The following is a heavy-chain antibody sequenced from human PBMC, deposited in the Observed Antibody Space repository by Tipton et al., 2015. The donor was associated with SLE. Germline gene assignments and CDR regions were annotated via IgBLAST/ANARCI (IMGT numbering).Heavy chain of an antibody. V-gene: IGHV3-21*01. Sequence: GSLRLSCAASGFTFSSYSMNWVRQAPGKGLEWVSSISSSSSYIYYADSVKGRFTIPRDNAKNSLYLQMNSLRAEDTAVYYCARGRLPIAVAGYFDYWGQGTLVTVSS. J-gene: IGHJ4*02. CDR1: GFTFSSYS. CDR3: ARGRLPIAVAGYFDY. CDR2: ISSSSSYI. D-gene: IGHD6-19*01.